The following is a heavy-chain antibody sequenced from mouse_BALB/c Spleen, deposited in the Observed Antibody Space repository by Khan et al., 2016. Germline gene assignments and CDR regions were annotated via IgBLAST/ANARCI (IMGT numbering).Heavy chain of an antibody. V-gene: IGHV4-2*02. CDR2: INPGSSTI. CDR1: GIDFSRYW. J-gene: IGHJ4*01. D-gene: IGHD1-2*01. Sequence: EVKLLESGGGLVQPGGSLNLSCAASGIDFSRYWMSWARQATGKGQEWIGEINPGSSTINYTQSLKDKFIISRDNAKNTQYMQMSKVSSDDTALYCYARAATFDAMDYWGQGTSVTVSS. CDR3: ARAATFDAMDY.